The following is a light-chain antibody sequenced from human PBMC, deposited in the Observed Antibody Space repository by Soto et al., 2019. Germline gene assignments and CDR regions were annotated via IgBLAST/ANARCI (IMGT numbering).Light chain of an antibody. CDR3: SSYAGSNNV. CDR1: NSDVGGYNY. Sequence: ALTQPPSASGSPGQSVPISCTGTNSDVGGYNYVSWYQQHPGKAPKLMIYEVSKRPSGVPDRFSGSKSGNTASLTVSGLQAEDEADYYCSSYAGSNNVFGTGTKVTVL. J-gene: IGLJ1*01. CDR2: EVS. V-gene: IGLV2-8*01.